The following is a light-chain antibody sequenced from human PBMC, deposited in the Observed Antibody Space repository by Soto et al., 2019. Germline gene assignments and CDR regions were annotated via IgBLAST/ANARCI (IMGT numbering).Light chain of an antibody. Sequence: QSALTQPPSASGSPGQSVTISCTGTSSDVGGYNYVSWYQQHPGKAPKLMISEVSNRPSGVSNRFSGSKSGNTASLTISGLQAEDEADYYCCSYTSSTTPLFGGGTQLTVL. V-gene: IGLV2-14*01. J-gene: IGLJ2*01. CDR3: CSYTSSTTPL. CDR2: EVS. CDR1: SSDVGGYNY.